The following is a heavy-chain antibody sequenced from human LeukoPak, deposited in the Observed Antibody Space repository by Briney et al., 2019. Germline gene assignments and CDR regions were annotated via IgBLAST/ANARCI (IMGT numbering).Heavy chain of an antibody. CDR3: ARGGSGSYVGWYFDL. Sequence: GGSLRLSCAASGFTFSSYWMNWVRQAPGKGLEWVANIKHDGSGKYYVDSVKGRFTISRDNAKNSLYLQMNSLRSEDTAVYYCARGGSGSYVGWYFDLWGRGTLVTVSS. J-gene: IGHJ2*01. CDR1: GFTFSSYW. CDR2: IKHDGSGK. V-gene: IGHV3-7*01. D-gene: IGHD6-19*01.